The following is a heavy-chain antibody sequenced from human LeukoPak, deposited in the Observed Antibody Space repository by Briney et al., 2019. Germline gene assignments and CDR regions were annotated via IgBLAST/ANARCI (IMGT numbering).Heavy chain of an antibody. CDR3: VRERDYYDSSGYYDY. CDR2: ISAYNGNT. Sequence: ASVKVSCKASGYTFTSYGISWVRQAPGQGLEWMGWISAYNGNTNYAQKLQGRVTMTTDTSTSTAYMELRSLRSDDTAVYYCVRERDYYDSSGYYDYWGQGTLVTVSS. D-gene: IGHD3-22*01. V-gene: IGHV1-18*01. J-gene: IGHJ4*02. CDR1: GYTFTSYG.